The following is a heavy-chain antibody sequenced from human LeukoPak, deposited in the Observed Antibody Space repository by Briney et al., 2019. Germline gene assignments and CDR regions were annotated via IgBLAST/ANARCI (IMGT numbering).Heavy chain of an antibody. CDR1: GFTFSSYS. D-gene: IGHD3-10*01. Sequence: PGGSLRLSCAASGFTFSSYSMNWVRQAPGKGLEWVSYISSSSSTIYYADSVKGRFTISRDNAKNSLYLQMNSLRAEDTAVYYCARAIRGGALVYWGQGTLVTVSS. V-gene: IGHV3-48*04. J-gene: IGHJ4*02. CDR2: ISSSSSTI. CDR3: ARAIRGGALVY.